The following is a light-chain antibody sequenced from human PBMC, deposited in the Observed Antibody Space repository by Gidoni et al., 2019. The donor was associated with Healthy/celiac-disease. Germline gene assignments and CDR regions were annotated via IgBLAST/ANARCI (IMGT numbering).Light chain of an antibody. J-gene: IGKJ5*01. V-gene: IGKV1-39*01. CDR2: AAS. CDR3: QQSYSTPIT. CDR1: QSISSY. Sequence: IQMTKSQSSLSASVGDRVTITCRASQSISSYLNWYQQKPGKAPKLLIYAASSLQSGVPSRFSGSGSGTDFTLTISSLQPEDFATYYCQQSYSTPITFGQGTRLEIK.